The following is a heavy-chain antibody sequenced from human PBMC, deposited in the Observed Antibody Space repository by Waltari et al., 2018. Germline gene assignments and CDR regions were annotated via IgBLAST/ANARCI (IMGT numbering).Heavy chain of an antibody. CDR3: AGDGRVALLTNGLDY. V-gene: IGHV4-39*07. Sequence: QLQLQESGPGLVNPSETLSLTRTVPGGSISSSSYSSGWIRQPPGRGREWIGCIYYSGSTYYNPSLKSRVTISVDTSKNQFSLKLSAVTAADTAVYYCAGDGRVALLTNGLDYWGQGTLVTVSS. CDR1: GGSISSSSYS. J-gene: IGHJ4*02. D-gene: IGHD2-8*01. CDR2: IYYSGST.